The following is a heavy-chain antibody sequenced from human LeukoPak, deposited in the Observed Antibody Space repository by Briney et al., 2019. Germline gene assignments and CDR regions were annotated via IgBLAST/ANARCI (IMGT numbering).Heavy chain of an antibody. J-gene: IGHJ4*02. CDR2: VDPEDGRT. V-gene: IGHV1-69-2*01. D-gene: IGHD2-8*01. CDR1: GYTFIHYH. Sequence: VTTSCKASGYTFIHYHMHWVRQAPGKALECMGRVDPEDGRTIYAERFRDRVTITADRSTDTVYLEVTRLNSDDTAVYFCATVAMLSTAFYFDHWGQGTLVTVSS. CDR3: ATVAMLSTAFYFDH.